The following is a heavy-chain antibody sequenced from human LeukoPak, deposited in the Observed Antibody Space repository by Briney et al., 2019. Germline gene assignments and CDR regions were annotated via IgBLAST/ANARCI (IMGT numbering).Heavy chain of an antibody. CDR2: ISAYNGNT. CDR1: GYTFTSYG. CDR3: ARDHDYYDSSGPSPVEFDY. J-gene: IGHJ4*02. V-gene: IGHV1-18*01. D-gene: IGHD3-22*01. Sequence: ASVKVSCKAPGYTFTSYGISWVRQAPGQGLEWMGWISAYNGNTNYAQKLQGRVTMTTDTSTSTAYMELRSLRSDDTAVYYCARDHDYYDSSGPSPVEFDYWGQGTLVTVSS.